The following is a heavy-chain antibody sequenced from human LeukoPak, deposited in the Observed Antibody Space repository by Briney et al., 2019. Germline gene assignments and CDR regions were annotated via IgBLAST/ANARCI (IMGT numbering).Heavy chain of an antibody. J-gene: IGHJ4*02. CDR1: GFTFSSYG. CDR2: ITDSGGNT. CDR3: ARARHCTNGICYTADFDY. D-gene: IGHD2-8*01. V-gene: IGHV3-23*01. Sequence: PGGSLRLSCAASGFTFSSYGMHWVRQAPGKGLEWVSAITDSGGNTYYTAPVRGRFTISRDNSKNTLYLQMNSLRAEDTAVYYCARARHCTNGICYTADFDYWGQGTLVTVSS.